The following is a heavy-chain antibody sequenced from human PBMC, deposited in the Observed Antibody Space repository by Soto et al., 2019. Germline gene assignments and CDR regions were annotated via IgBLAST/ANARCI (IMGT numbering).Heavy chain of an antibody. D-gene: IGHD3-3*01. Sequence: GASVKVSCKASGYTFTSYDINWVREATGQGLEWMGWMNPNSGNTGYAQKFQGRVTMTRNTSISTAYMELSSLRSEDTAVYYCARGMDYDFWSGYWYYFDYWGQGTLVTVSS. V-gene: IGHV1-8*01. CDR2: MNPNSGNT. CDR3: ARGMDYDFWSGYWYYFDY. CDR1: GYTFTSYD. J-gene: IGHJ4*02.